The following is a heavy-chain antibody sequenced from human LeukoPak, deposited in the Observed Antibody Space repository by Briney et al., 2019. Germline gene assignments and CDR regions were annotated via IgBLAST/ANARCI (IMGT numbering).Heavy chain of an antibody. V-gene: IGHV3-15*07. D-gene: IGHD1-1*01. J-gene: IGHJ4*02. CDR3: TTQSGAWNFDY. CDR2: IKRKTDDGTT. CDR1: GFSFSGTW. Sequence: PGGSLRLSCAASGFSFSGTWMNWVRQAPGKGLEWVGLIKRKTDDGTTDYAAPEKGRFTISRDDSKNTLYLQMNSLKTEDTAVYYCTTQSGAWNFDYWGQGTLVTVSS.